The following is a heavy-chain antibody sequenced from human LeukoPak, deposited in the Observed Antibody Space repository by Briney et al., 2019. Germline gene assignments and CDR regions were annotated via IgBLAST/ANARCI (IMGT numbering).Heavy chain of an antibody. CDR2: IYYSGST. J-gene: IGHJ5*02. D-gene: IGHD3-10*01. Sequence: SETLSLTCTVSGGSISSYYWSWIRQPPGKGLEWIGYIYYSGSTNYNPSLKSRVTISVDTSKNQFSLKLTSVTAADTAVYYCARAPYYYGSANKNWFDPWGQGTLVTVSS. CDR1: GGSISSYY. CDR3: ARAPYYYGSANKNWFDP. V-gene: IGHV4-59*08.